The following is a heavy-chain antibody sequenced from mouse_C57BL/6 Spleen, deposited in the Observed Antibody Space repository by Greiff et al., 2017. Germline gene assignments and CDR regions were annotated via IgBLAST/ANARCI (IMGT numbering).Heavy chain of an antibody. V-gene: IGHV1-15*01. J-gene: IGHJ2*01. CDR3: TRGDGYFYYFDY. CDR2: IDPETGGT. Sequence: VKLQQSGAELVRPGASVTLSCKASGYTFTDYEMHWVKQTPVHGLEWIGAIDPETGGTAYNQKFKGKAILTADKSSSTAYMELRSLTSEDSAVYYCTRGDGYFYYFDYWGQGTTLTVSS. CDR1: GYTFTDYE. D-gene: IGHD2-3*01.